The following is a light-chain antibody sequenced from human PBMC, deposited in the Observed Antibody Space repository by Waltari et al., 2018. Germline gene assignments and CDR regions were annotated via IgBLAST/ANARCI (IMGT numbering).Light chain of an antibody. CDR1: QSVSSH. Sequence: EIVMTQSPATMSVSPGERTTLYCRASQSVSSHLASYQQKPGQAPRLLINGASTMASAIPARFSGSVSGTEFTLTISSLQSEDFAVYYCLQYTAWPLTFGGGTKVEIK. J-gene: IGKJ4*01. V-gene: IGKV3-15*01. CDR3: LQYTAWPLT. CDR2: GAS.